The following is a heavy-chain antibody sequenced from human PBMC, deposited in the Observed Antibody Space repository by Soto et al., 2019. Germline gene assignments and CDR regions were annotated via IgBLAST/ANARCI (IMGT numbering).Heavy chain of an antibody. CDR1: AYTFTSYG. CDR3: ARSAMTLADTRYFIP. Sequence: ASVKVSCKASAYTFTSYGISWVRQAPGQGLEWMGWISAYNGNTNYAQKLQGRVTMTTDTSTSTAYMELRSLRSDDTAVYFCARSAMTLADTRYFIPWGQGTLVTVSS. CDR2: ISAYNGNT. D-gene: IGHD6-19*01. J-gene: IGHJ1*01. V-gene: IGHV1-18*01.